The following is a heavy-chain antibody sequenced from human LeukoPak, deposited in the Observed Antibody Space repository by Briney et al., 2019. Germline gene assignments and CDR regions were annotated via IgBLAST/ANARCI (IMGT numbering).Heavy chain of an antibody. V-gene: IGHV4-39*01. D-gene: IGHD3-10*01. J-gene: IGHJ5*02. Sequence: SETLSLTCTVSGGSVSSSSYYWGWIRQPPGKGLEWIGSIYYSGSTYYNPSLKSRVTISVDTSKNQFSLKLSSVTTADTAVYYCASAIWFGASNWFDPWGQGTLVTVSS. CDR2: IYYSGST. CDR3: ASAIWFGASNWFDP. CDR1: GGSVSSSSYY.